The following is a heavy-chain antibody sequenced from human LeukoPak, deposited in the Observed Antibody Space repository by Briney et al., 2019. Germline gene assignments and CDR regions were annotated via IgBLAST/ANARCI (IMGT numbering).Heavy chain of an antibody. CDR3: AKDLGSAITSALVLDV. V-gene: IGHV3-9*01. J-gene: IGHJ6*02. D-gene: IGHD2-15*01. CDR2: ITWNRDNI. CDR1: GFTFSSYS. Sequence: GGSLRLSCAASGFTFSSYSMNWVRQAPGKGLEWVSGITWNRDNIGYGDSVKGRFTISRDNVKNALYLQMNSLRPEDTALYYCAKDLGSAITSALVLDVWGQGTTVIVSS.